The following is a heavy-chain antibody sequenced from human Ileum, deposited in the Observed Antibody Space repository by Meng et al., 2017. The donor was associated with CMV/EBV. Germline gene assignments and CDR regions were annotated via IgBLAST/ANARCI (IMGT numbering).Heavy chain of an antibody. Sequence: AASGFPFSSYTMNWVRQAPGKGLEWVSSITTSPTYIYYADSVKGRFTISRDNANNSLFLQMNSLRAEDTAVYYCATYIDGYNALNIWGQGTMVTVSS. V-gene: IGHV3-21*01. CDR3: ATYIDGYNALNI. J-gene: IGHJ3*02. CDR2: ITTSPTYI. CDR1: GFPFSSYT. D-gene: IGHD5-24*01.